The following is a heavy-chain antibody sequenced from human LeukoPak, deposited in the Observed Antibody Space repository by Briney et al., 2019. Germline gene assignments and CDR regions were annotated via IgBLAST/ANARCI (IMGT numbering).Heavy chain of an antibody. Sequence: HPGGSLRLSCAASGFTFSDYAMHWVRQAPGKGLEFVSAISSNGGSTYYADSVKGRFTISRDNSKNTLYLQMSSLRAEDTAVYYCVGRYCSSTSCPYYFDYWGQGTLVTVSS. CDR3: VGRYCSSTSCPYYFDY. J-gene: IGHJ4*02. CDR1: GFTFSDYA. V-gene: IGHV3-64D*06. D-gene: IGHD2-2*01. CDR2: ISSNGGST.